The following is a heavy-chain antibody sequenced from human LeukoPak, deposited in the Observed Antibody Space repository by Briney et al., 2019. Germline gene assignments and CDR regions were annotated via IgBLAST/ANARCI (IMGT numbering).Heavy chain of an antibody. D-gene: IGHD1-26*01. CDR3: ARENSGSYREFDY. J-gene: IGHJ4*02. Sequence: KASETLSLTGTVSGGSISSYYRSWIRQPAGKGLVWIGRIYTRGSTNYNASLKSRVSMSVDTSKNQFSLKLSSVTAADTAVFYCARENSGSYREFDYWGQGTLVIVSS. CDR2: IYTRGST. CDR1: GGSISSYY. V-gene: IGHV4-4*07.